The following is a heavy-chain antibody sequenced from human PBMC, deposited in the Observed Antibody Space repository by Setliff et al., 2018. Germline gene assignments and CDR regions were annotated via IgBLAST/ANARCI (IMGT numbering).Heavy chain of an antibody. CDR3: AREIWDFYDDSWSGSSDY. D-gene: IGHD3-3*01. J-gene: IGHJ4*02. CDR2: ISSSSSYI. V-gene: IGHV3-21*04. CDR1: GFTFSTYS. Sequence: GGSLRLSCAASGFTFSTYSMNWVRQAPGRGLEWVSSISSSSSYIYYADSVKGRFTISRDNAKNSLFLQMNSLRGEDTAMYYCAREIWDFYDDSWSGSSDYWGQGILVTVSS.